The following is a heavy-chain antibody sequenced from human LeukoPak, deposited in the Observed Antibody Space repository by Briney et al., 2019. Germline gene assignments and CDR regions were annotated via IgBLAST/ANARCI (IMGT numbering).Heavy chain of an antibody. CDR1: GSGFTFNNYG. CDR3: AKDPWHTSSYPGGYIDY. V-gene: IGHV3-30*18. D-gene: IGHD3-16*02. J-gene: IGHJ4*02. CDR2: ISYDGSHE. Sequence: GRSLRLSCAASGSGFTFNNYGMHWVRQAPGRGLEWVAVISYDGSHEYYADSVKGRFTISRDNSKNTLYLQMNSLRAEDTALYYCAKDPWHTSSYPGGYIDYWGQGTLVNVSS.